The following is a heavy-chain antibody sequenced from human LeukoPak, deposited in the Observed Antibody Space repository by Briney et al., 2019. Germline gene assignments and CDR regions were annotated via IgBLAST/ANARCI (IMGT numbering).Heavy chain of an antibody. CDR2: ISGSGGST. CDR3: ANPWGGCYRTLFDY. D-gene: IGHD3-16*02. Sequence: GGSLRLSCAASGLTFSSCAMSWVRQAAGKGLEWVSGISGSGGSTYYADFVKGRFTISRDNSKNTLYLQMNSLRAEDTAVYYCANPWGGCYRTLFDYWGQGTLVTVSS. CDR1: GLTFSSCA. J-gene: IGHJ4*02. V-gene: IGHV3-23*01.